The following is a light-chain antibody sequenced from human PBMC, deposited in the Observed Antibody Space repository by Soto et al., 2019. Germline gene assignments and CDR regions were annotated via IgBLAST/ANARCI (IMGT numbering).Light chain of an antibody. CDR1: QSVSSSY. CDR3: QQYGSSALA. V-gene: IGKV3-20*01. CDR2: GAS. J-gene: IGKJ4*01. Sequence: EIVLTQSPGTLSLSPGERATLSCRASQSVSSSYLAWYQQKPGQAPRLLIYGASNRATGLPDRFSGSGSGADFTLTISRLEPEDSAVYYCQQYGSSALAFGGGTKVDIK.